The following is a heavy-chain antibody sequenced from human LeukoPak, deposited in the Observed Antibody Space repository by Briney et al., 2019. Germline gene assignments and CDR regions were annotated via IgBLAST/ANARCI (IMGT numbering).Heavy chain of an antibody. V-gene: IGHV3-11*01. Sequence: NPGGSLRPSCAASGFTFSDYYMSWIRQAPGKGLEWVSYISSSGSTIYYADSVKGRFTISRDNAKNSLYLQMNSLRAEDTAVYYCARRLKNQAGSFDYWGQGTLVTVSP. D-gene: IGHD1-14*01. CDR2: ISSSGSTI. CDR1: GFTFSDYY. CDR3: ARRLKNQAGSFDY. J-gene: IGHJ4*02.